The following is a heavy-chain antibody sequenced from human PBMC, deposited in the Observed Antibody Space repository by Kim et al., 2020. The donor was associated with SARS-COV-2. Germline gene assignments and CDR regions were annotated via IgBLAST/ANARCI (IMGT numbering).Heavy chain of an antibody. V-gene: IGHV3-30-3*01. D-gene: IGHD3-10*01. Sequence: GGSLRLSCAASGFTFSSYAMHWVRQAPGKGLEWVAVISYDGSNKYYADSVKGRFTISRDNSKNTLYLQMNSLRAEDTAVYYCARDPDPGDYYYYGMDVWG. J-gene: IGHJ6*01. CDR3: ARDPDPGDYYYYGMDV. CDR2: ISYDGSNK. CDR1: GFTFSSYA.